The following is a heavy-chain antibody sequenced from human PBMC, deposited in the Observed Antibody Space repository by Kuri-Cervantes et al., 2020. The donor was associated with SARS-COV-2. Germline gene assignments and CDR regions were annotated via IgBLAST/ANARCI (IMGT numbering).Heavy chain of an antibody. CDR2: IGRSGDVS. D-gene: IGHD3-3*01. CDR1: GFTFSHYG. CDR3: AKEERGEGSWNGEYYYYHYGMDV. V-gene: IGHV3-23*01. Sequence: GESLKISCAASGFTFSHYGMNWVRQAPGKGLEWVSGIGRSGDVSYYADSVKGRFTVSRDNSKNTLYLQMNSLRAEDTAVYYCAKEERGEGSWNGEYYYYHYGMDVWGQGTPVTVSS. J-gene: IGHJ6*02.